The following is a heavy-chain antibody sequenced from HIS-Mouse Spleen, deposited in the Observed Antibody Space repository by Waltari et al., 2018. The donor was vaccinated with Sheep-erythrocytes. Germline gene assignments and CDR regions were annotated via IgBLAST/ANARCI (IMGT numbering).Heavy chain of an antibody. Sequence: QVQLVQSGAEVKKPGASVKVSCKASGYTFTGYYMHWVRQAPGQGLEWIGWNNPKRGGTNYAQKFQGRVTMTRDTSISTAYMELSRLRSDDTAVYYCARGGVTDAFDIWGQGTMVTVSS. CDR3: ARGGVTDAFDI. CDR1: GYTFTGYY. J-gene: IGHJ3*02. CDR2: NNPKRGGT. V-gene: IGHV1-2*02.